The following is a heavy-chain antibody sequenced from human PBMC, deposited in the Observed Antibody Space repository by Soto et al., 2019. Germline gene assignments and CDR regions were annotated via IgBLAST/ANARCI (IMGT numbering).Heavy chain of an antibody. D-gene: IGHD2-15*01. CDR3: AGGYCSGGSCYHYYYYYGMDV. CDR2: IYYSGST. J-gene: IGHJ6*02. CDR1: GGSISSSRYY. Sequence: SETLSLTCTVSGGSISSSRYYWGWIRQPPGKGLEWIGSIYYSGSTYYNPSLKSRVTISVDTSKNQFSLKLSSVTAADTAVYYCAGGYCSGGSCYHYYYYYGMDVWGQGTTVTVSS. V-gene: IGHV4-39*01.